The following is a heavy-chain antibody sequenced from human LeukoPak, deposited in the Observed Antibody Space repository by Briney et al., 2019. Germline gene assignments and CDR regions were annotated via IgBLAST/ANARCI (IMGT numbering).Heavy chain of an antibody. CDR3: ARGPFDY. V-gene: IGHV3-30-3*01. CDR1: GFTFSSYA. Sequence: PGGSLRLSCAASGFTFSSYAMHWVRQAPGKGLEWVAVISYDGSNKYYADSVKGRFTISRDNSKNTLYLQMNSLRAEDTAVYYCARGPFDYWGQGTLVTVSS. CDR2: ISYDGSNK. J-gene: IGHJ4*02.